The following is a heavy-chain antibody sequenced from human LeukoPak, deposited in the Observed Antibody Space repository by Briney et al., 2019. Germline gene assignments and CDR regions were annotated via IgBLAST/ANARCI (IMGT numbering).Heavy chain of an antibody. CDR3: ATDGRDHDFWSGLPYLSI. CDR2: INPNSGGT. CDR1: GYTFTGYY. D-gene: IGHD3-3*01. V-gene: IGHV1-2*02. J-gene: IGHJ3*02. Sequence: ASVKVSCKASGYTFTGYYMHWVRQAPGQGLEWMGWINPNSGGTNYAQKFQGRVTMTRDTSISTAYMELSRLRSDDTAVYYCATDGRDHDFWSGLPYLSIWGQGTMVTVSS.